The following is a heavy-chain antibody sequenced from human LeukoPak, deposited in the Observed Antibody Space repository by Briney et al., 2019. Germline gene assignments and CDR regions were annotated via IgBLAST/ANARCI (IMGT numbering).Heavy chain of an antibody. CDR1: GGSISSSSYY. V-gene: IGHV4-39*01. Sequence: PSETLSLTCTVSGGSISSSSYYWGWIRQPPGKGLEWIGSIYYSGSTYYNPSLKSRVTISVDTSKNQFSLKLSSVTAADTAVYYCARRGRSGYNYGALDYWGQGTLVTVSS. CDR2: IYYSGST. J-gene: IGHJ4*02. CDR3: ARRGRSGYNYGALDY. D-gene: IGHD5-18*01.